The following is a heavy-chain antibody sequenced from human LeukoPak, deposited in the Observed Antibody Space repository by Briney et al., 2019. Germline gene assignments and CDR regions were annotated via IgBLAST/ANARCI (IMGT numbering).Heavy chain of an antibody. V-gene: IGHV3-30-3*01. J-gene: IGHJ4*02. D-gene: IGHD1-26*01. CDR3: AKGGKWDVTPFDY. CDR1: GFTFSSYA. Sequence: GGSLRLSCAASGFTFSSYAMHWVRQAPGKGLEWVAVISYDGSNKYYADSVKGRFTISRDISKDTLYLQVDSLRAEDTAVYYCAKGGKWDVTPFDYWGQGTLVTVSS. CDR2: ISYDGSNK.